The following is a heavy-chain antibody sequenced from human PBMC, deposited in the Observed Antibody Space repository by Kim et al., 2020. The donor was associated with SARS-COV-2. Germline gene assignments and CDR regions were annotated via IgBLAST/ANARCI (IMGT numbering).Heavy chain of an antibody. Sequence: GGSLRLSCAASGFTFSSYWMSWVRQAPGKGLEWVANIKQDGSEKYYVDSVKGRFTISRDNAKNSLYLQMNSLRAEDTAVYYCARDQRLLWFGESLRYFDLWGRGTLVTVSS. V-gene: IGHV3-7*01. CDR2: IKQDGSEK. CDR1: GFTFSSYW. J-gene: IGHJ2*01. D-gene: IGHD3-10*01. CDR3: ARDQRLLWFGESLRYFDL.